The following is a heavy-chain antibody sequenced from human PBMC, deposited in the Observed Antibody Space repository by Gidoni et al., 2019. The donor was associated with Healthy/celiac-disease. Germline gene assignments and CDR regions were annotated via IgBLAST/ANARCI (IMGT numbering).Heavy chain of an antibody. D-gene: IGHD1-26*01. CDR1: AYNFPSYD. V-gene: IGHV1-8*01. Sequence: QVQLVESGADVKKNGASVKVSCKASAYNFPSYDINWVRQATGQGLAWMGWMNPNSGNTGYAQKFQGRVTMTRNTSISTAYMELISLRSEDTAVYYGAREKLGVDYWGQGTLVTVSS. CDR2: MNPNSGNT. J-gene: IGHJ4*02. CDR3: AREKLGVDY.